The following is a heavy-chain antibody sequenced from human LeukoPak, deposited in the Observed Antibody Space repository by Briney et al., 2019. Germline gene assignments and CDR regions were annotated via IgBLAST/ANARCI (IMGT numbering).Heavy chain of an antibody. Sequence: ASVKVSCKASGGTFSSYAIGWVRRAPGQGLEWMGGIIPIFGTANYAQKFQGRVTITADESTSTAYMELSSLRSEDTAVYYCAREGDILTGYAFDYWGQGTLVTVSS. D-gene: IGHD3-9*01. CDR1: GGTFSSYA. CDR3: AREGDILTGYAFDY. J-gene: IGHJ4*02. CDR2: IIPIFGTA. V-gene: IGHV1-69*13.